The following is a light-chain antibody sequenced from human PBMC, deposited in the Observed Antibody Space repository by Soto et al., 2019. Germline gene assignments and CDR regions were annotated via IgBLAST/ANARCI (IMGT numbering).Light chain of an antibody. Sequence: DIQMAQSPSSLSASVGDRVTITCQASQDITNHLNWYQQKPGKAPKLLIYDASNLQTGVPSRFSGSGSGTDFTFTISGLQPEDIATFYCQQYDILLTFGGGTKVDIK. CDR3: QQYDILLT. V-gene: IGKV1-33*01. CDR1: QDITNH. J-gene: IGKJ4*01. CDR2: DAS.